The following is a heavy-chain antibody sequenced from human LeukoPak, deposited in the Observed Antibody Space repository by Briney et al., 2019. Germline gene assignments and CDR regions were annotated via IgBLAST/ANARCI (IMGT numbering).Heavy chain of an antibody. CDR3: ARAPYSDYYFDY. D-gene: IGHD4-11*01. CDR1: GYTFTSYA. CDR2: INAGNGNT. V-gene: IGHV1-3*01. Sequence: ASVKVSCKASGYTFTSYAMHWVRQAPGQRLEWMGWINAGNGNTKYSQKFQGRVTITRDTSASTAYMELSSLRSEDTAVYYCARAPYSDYYFDYWGQGTLVTVSS. J-gene: IGHJ4*02.